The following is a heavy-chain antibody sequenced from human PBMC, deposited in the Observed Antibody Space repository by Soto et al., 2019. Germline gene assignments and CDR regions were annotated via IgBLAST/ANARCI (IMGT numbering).Heavy chain of an antibody. CDR3: ARPLIYDSRGGWGMYYFDY. CDR1: GFSFSNYG. D-gene: IGHD3-22*01. CDR2: IWHDGSNK. Sequence: QVQLVESGGGVVQPGGSLRLSCATSGFSFSNYGMHWVRQAPGKGLEWVALIWHDGSNKNYADSVKGRFTISRDNSKNPLYLQMISLRVEDTAVYYCARPLIYDSRGGWGMYYFDYWGQGTLVAVSS. J-gene: IGHJ4*02. V-gene: IGHV3-33*01.